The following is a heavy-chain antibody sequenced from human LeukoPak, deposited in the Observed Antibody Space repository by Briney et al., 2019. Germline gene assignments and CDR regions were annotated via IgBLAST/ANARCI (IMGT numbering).Heavy chain of an antibody. Sequence: PPGGSLRLSCAASGFTFSSYWMHWVRQAPGKGLVWVSRINSDGSSTNYADSVKGRFTISRDNAKNTLYLQMNSLRAEDTAVYYCARGHNYYDSSGYQDGFDYWGQGTLVTVSS. V-gene: IGHV3-74*01. CDR1: GFTFSSYW. J-gene: IGHJ4*02. CDR3: ARGHNYYDSSGYQDGFDY. CDR2: INSDGSST. D-gene: IGHD3-22*01.